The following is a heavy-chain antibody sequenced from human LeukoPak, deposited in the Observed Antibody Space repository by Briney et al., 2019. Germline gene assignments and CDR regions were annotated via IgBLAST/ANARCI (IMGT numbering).Heavy chain of an antibody. CDR1: GVSISSSPYH. CDR2: IYYSGSS. J-gene: IGHJ4*02. V-gene: IGHV4-39*02. D-gene: IGHD3-22*01. CDR3: AREIDYDRTAYVY. Sequence: PSETLSLTCSVSGVSISSSPYHWGWIRQPPGKGLEWIGRIYYSGSSYSNSSLQCRVTMTIDTAKTQFSLTLSSVTADATAGLYCAREIDYDRTAYVYWGRRTLVTVSS.